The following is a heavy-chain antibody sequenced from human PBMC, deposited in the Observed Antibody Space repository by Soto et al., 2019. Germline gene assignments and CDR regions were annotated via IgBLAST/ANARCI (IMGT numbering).Heavy chain of an antibody. J-gene: IGHJ1*01. Sequence: PXGSLKLSCAASGCTFSSYAMSWVRQAPGKGLEWVSAISGSGGSTYYADSVKGRFTISRDNSKNTLYLQMNSLRAEDTAVYYCAKHDYGGNMGTEYFQHWGQGNLVTVSS. CDR1: GCTFSSYA. D-gene: IGHD4-17*01. V-gene: IGHV3-23*01. CDR2: ISGSGGST. CDR3: AKHDYGGNMGTEYFQH.